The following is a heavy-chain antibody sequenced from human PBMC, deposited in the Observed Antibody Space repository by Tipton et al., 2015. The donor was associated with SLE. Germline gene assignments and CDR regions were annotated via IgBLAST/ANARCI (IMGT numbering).Heavy chain of an antibody. V-gene: IGHV4-61*09. CDR1: GGSISSGSYY. J-gene: IGHJ4*02. CDR3: ARTGAGLMVDAIVY. Sequence: LRLSCTVSGGSISSGSYYWSWIRQPAGKGLEWIGYIYTSGSTNYNPSLKSRVTRSVDTSKNQFSLKLSSVTAADTAVYYCARTGAGLMVDAIVYWGQGTLVTVSS. D-gene: IGHD2-8*01. CDR2: IYTSGST.